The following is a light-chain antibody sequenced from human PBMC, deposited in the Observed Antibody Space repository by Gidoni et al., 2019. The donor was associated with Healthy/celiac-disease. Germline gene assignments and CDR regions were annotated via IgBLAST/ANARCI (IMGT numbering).Light chain of an antibody. CDR2: GAS. CDR1: QSVSSSY. J-gene: IGKJ1*01. Sequence: EIVLTQSPGTLSLSPGERATLSCRASQSVSSSYLAWYQQKPGQAPRLLIYGASSRATGIPYRFSGSGSGTDFTLTISRLEPEDFAVYYCQQYGSSPGTFXQXTKVEIK. V-gene: IGKV3-20*01. CDR3: QQYGSSPGT.